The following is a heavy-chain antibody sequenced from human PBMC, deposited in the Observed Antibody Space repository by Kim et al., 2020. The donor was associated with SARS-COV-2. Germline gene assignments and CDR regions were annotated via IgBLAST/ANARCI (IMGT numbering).Heavy chain of an antibody. Sequence: GGSLSLSCAPSGFTFSSYAMHWVRQAPGKGLEWVALISYDGSNKYYVDSVKGRFTISRDNSKNTLYLQMNSLRPEDTAVYYCARGGDSSSWLNWFDPWGQGTLVTVSS. J-gene: IGHJ5*02. CDR1: GFTFSSYA. CDR3: ARGGDSSSWLNWFDP. D-gene: IGHD6-13*01. CDR2: ISYDGSNK. V-gene: IGHV3-30*04.